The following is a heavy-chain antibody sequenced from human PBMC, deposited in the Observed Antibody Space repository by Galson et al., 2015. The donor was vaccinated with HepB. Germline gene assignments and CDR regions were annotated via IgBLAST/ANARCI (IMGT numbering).Heavy chain of an antibody. J-gene: IGHJ4*02. Sequence: SLRLSCAASGFTVSSNYMSWVRQAPGKGLEWVSVIYSCGSTYYADSVKGRFTISRDNSKNTLFLQMNSLRSEDTAVYYCARTISSGWAYYFDYWGQGTLVTVSS. V-gene: IGHV3-53*05. D-gene: IGHD6-19*01. CDR2: IYSCGST. CDR3: ARTISSGWAYYFDY. CDR1: GFTVSSNY.